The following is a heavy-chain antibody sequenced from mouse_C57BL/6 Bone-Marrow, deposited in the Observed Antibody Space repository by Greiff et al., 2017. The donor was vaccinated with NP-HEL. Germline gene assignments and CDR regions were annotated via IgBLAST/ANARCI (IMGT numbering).Heavy chain of an antibody. CDR2: IYPGDGDT. J-gene: IGHJ2*01. CDR3: APGNWQYFGY. CDR1: GYAFSSSW. D-gene: IGHD4-1*01. V-gene: IGHV1-82*01. Sequence: QVQLQQSGPELVKPGASVKISCKASGYAFSSSWMNWVKQRPGKGLEWIGRIYPGDGDTNYNGKFKGKATLTADKSSSPAYMQLSSLTSEDSAVYFCAPGNWQYFGYWGQGTPLTVSS.